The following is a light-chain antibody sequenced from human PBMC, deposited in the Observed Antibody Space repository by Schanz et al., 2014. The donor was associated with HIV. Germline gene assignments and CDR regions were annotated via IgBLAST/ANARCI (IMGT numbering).Light chain of an antibody. J-gene: IGKJ1*01. CDR1: QSVAKNY. CDR2: GAS. CDR3: QQYNTSPPWT. V-gene: IGKV3-20*01. Sequence: EIVLTQSPDTLSLSPGERVTLSCRASQSVAKNYFAWYQRKSGQAPRLLIYGASTRATGIPERFSGSGSGTDFTLTISRLEPEDFAVYYCQQYNTSPPWTFGQGTKVDFK.